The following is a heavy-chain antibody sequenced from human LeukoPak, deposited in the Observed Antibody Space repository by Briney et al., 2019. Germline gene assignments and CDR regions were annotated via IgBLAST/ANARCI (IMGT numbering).Heavy chain of an antibody. V-gene: IGHV1-2*02. CDR1: GYTFTGNY. CDR2: INPNSGDT. D-gene: IGHD5-18*01. J-gene: IGHJ5*02. Sequence: ASVKVSCKASGYTFTGNYIHWVRQAPGQGLEWMGWINPNSGDTNYAQKFQGRVTMTRDMSISTAYMELSRLRSDDTAVYYCARDPTGYSYTWLDPRGQGTLVTVSS. CDR3: ARDPTGYSYTWLDP.